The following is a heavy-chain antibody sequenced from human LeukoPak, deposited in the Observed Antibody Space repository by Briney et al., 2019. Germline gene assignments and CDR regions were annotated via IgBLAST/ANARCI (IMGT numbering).Heavy chain of an antibody. CDR2: ICPSFGTA. CDR1: GGTFSSYA. CDR3: ASRKVGATIYYYYYYMDV. J-gene: IGHJ6*03. Sequence: SVKVYCKASGGTFSSYAISWVRRAPGQGLEWLGGICPSFGTANYAQKFQGRVTITAYESTSTAYMELSSLRSEDTAVYSCASRKVGATIYYYYYYMDVWGKGTTVTVSS. D-gene: IGHD1-26*01. V-gene: IGHV1-69*13.